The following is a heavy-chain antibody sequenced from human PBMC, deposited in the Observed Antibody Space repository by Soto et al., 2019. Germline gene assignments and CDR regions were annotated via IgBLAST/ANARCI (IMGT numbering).Heavy chain of an antibody. D-gene: IGHD4-17*01. J-gene: IGHJ6*03. Sequence: ASVKVSCKASGYTFTSYGISWVRQAPGQGLEWMGWISAYNGNTNYAQKLQGRVTMTTDTSTSTAYMELRSLRSDDTAVYYCARNGVELDYGDYYYYYYMAVWGKGTTVTVAS. V-gene: IGHV1-18*01. CDR3: ARNGVELDYGDYYYYYYMAV. CDR1: GYTFTSYG. CDR2: ISAYNGNT.